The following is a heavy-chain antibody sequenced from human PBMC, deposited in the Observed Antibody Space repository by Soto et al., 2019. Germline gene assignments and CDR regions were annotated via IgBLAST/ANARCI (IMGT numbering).Heavy chain of an antibody. J-gene: IGHJ4*02. V-gene: IGHV4-59*01. CDR3: ARVNRGAVDH. CDR2: IFYTGST. CDR1: GGSIPDYY. Sequence: QVQLQESGPGLVKPSQTLSLTCTVSGGSIPDYYWVWIRQPPGKGLEWIGSIFYTGSTDYNPSLKSRVTLSLATSKNQFSLNLSSVTAADTAVYYCARVNRGAVDHSGQGALVTVSS.